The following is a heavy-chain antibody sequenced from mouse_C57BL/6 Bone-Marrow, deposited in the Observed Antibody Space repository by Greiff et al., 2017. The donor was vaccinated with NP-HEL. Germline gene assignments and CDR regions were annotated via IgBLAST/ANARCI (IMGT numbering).Heavy chain of an antibody. D-gene: IGHD2-5*01. CDR1: GYTFTSYG. CDR2: IYPRSGNT. J-gene: IGHJ2*01. CDR3: ARKAYYSNYVDY. V-gene: IGHV1-81*01. Sequence: QVQLKQSGAELARPGASVKLSCKASGYTFTSYGISWVKQRTGQGLEWIGEIYPRSGNTYYNEKFKGKATLTADKSSSTAYMELRSLTSEDSAVYFCARKAYYSNYVDYWGQGTTLTVSS.